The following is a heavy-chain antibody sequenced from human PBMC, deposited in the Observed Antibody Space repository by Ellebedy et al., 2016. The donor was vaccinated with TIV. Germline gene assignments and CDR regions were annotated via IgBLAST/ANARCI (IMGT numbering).Heavy chain of an antibody. Sequence: AASVKVSCKASGGTFSSYAISWVRQAPGQGLEWMGGIIPIFGTANYAQKFQGRVTITADESTSTAYMELSSLRSEDTAVYYCARRRITMVRGVIVYYGMDVWGQGTTVTVSS. CDR3: ARRRITMVRGVIVYYGMDV. CDR1: GGTFSSYA. D-gene: IGHD3-10*01. CDR2: IIPIFGTA. V-gene: IGHV1-69*13. J-gene: IGHJ6*02.